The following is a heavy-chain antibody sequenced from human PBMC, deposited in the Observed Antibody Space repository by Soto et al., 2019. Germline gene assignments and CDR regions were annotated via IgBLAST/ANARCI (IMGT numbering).Heavy chain of an antibody. V-gene: IGHV3-9*01. CDR2: ISWNSGSI. CDR3: RLGGLQVGYYYYYMDV. Sequence: GGSLRLSCAASGFTFDDYAMHWVRQAPGKGLEWVSGISWNSGSIGYADSVKGRFTISRDNAKNSLYLQMNSLRAEDTALYYCRLGGLQVGYYYYYMDVWGKGTTVTVSS. J-gene: IGHJ6*03. CDR1: GFTFDDYA. D-gene: IGHD4-4*01.